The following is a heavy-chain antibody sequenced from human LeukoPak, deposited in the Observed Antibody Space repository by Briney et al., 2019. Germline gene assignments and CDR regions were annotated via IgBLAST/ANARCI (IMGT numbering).Heavy chain of an antibody. V-gene: IGHV4-39*01. CDR1: GGSISSSRYY. D-gene: IGHD3-3*01. CDR2: IYYSRST. Sequence: SETLSLTCTVSGGSISSSRYYWGWIRQPPGKGLEWIGSIYYSRSTYYNPSLKSRVTISVDTSKNQLSLKLRSVNAADTAVYYCARHASRSYYDFWSGYYSDAFDIWGQGTMVTVSS. CDR3: ARHASRSYYDFWSGYYSDAFDI. J-gene: IGHJ3*02.